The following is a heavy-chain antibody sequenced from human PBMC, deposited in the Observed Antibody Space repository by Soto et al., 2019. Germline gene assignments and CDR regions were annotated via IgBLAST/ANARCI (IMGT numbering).Heavy chain of an antibody. CDR2: IYYSGST. D-gene: IGHD6-6*01. J-gene: IGHJ6*02. V-gene: IGHV4-59*06. CDR1: GGSISSYY. CDR3: SSAAPGYYYGMDV. Sequence: SETLSLTCTVSGGSISSYYWSWIRQHPGKGLEWIGYIYYSGSTYYNPSLKSRVTISVDTSKNQFSLKLSSVTAADTAVYYCSSAAPGYYYGMDVWGQGTTVTVSS.